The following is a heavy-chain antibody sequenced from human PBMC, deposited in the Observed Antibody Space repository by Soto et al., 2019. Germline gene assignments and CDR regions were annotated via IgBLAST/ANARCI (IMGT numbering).Heavy chain of an antibody. J-gene: IGHJ3*02. V-gene: IGHV4-34*01. D-gene: IGHD3-22*01. CDR3: ARGLGITMIVVAADAFAI. CDR1: GGSFSGYY. Sequence: SETLSLTCAVYGGSFSGYYWSWIRQPPGKGLEWIGEINHSGSTNYNPSLKSRVTISVDTSKNQFSLKLSSVTAADTAVYYCARGLGITMIVVAADAFAIWGQGTRATVS. CDR2: INHSGST.